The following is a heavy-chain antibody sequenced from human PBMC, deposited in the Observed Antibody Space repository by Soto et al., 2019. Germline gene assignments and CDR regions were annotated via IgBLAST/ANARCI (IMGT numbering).Heavy chain of an antibody. Sequence: GASVNVSCKASGYTFTIYYMHWVRQAPGQGLEWMGIINPSGGSTSYAQKFQGRVTMTRDTSTSTVYMELSSLRSEDTAVYYCARDEAVWSGELSEGNAFDIWGQGTMVTVSS. J-gene: IGHJ3*02. CDR3: ARDEAVWSGELSEGNAFDI. D-gene: IGHD3-10*01. V-gene: IGHV1-46*03. CDR1: GYTFTIYY. CDR2: INPSGGST.